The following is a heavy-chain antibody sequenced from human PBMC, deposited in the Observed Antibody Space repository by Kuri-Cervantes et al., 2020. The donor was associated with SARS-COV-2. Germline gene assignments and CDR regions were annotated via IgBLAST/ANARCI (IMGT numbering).Heavy chain of an antibody. J-gene: IGHJ4*02. Sequence: SETLSLTCTVSGYSISSGYYWSWIRQPPGKGLEWIGYIYHSGSTYYNPSLKSRVTISVDRSKNQFSLKRSSVTAADTAVYYCARDLGIAAAGSWGYFDYWGQGTLVTVSS. CDR3: ARDLGIAAAGSWGYFDY. CDR2: IYHSGST. V-gene: IGHV4-38-2*02. CDR1: GYSISSGYY. D-gene: IGHD6-13*01.